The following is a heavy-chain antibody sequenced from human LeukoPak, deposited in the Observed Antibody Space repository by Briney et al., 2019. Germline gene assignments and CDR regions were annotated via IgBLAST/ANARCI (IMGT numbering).Heavy chain of an antibody. J-gene: IGHJ4*02. V-gene: IGHV4-39*07. CDR1: GGSISNSNYY. Sequence: PSETLSLTCTVSGGSISNSNYYWGWVRQPPGKGLEWIGTIYYSGNTYYTPSLKSRVTISVDTSKNQFSLRLSSVTAADTAVYYCAREGSGYGDYANHYWGQGTLVTVSS. CDR2: IYYSGNT. CDR3: AREGSGYGDYANHY. D-gene: IGHD4-17*01.